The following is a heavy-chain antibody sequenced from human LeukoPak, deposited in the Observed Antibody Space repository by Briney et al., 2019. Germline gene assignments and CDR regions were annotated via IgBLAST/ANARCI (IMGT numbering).Heavy chain of an antibody. D-gene: IGHD1-26*01. CDR1: GGTFSSYA. CDR2: IIPIFGTA. CDR3: ARDGSIVGAYY. Sequence: ASVKVSCKASGGTFSSYAISWVRQAPGQGLEWMGRIIPIFGTASYAQKFQGRVTITTDESTSTAYMELSSLRSEDTAVYYCARDGSIVGAYYWGQGTLVTVSS. J-gene: IGHJ4*02. V-gene: IGHV1-69*05.